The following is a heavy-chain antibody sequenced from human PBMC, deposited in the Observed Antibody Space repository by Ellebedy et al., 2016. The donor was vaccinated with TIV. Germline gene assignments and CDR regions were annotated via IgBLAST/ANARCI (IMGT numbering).Heavy chain of an antibody. V-gene: IGHV3-23*01. J-gene: IGHJ6*03. Sequence: GESLKISCAASGFTFSSYAMSWVRQAPGKGLEWVSAISGSGGSTYYADSVKGRFTISRDNSKNTLYLQMNSLRAEDTAVYYCAKEDFWSGYDYYYYYYMDVWGKGTTVTVSS. D-gene: IGHD3-3*01. CDR1: GFTFSSYA. CDR2: ISGSGGST. CDR3: AKEDFWSGYDYYYYYYMDV.